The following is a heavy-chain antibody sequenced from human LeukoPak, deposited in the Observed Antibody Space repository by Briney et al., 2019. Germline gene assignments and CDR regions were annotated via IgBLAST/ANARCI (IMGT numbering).Heavy chain of an antibody. CDR2: IYYSGST. D-gene: IGHD2-2*01. Sequence: SETLSLTCTVSGGSISSYYWSWIRQPPGKGLELIGYIYYSGSTNYNPSLKSRVTISVDTSKNQFSLKLSSVTAADTAVYYCARAQPDPSWYFDLWGRGTLVTVSS. CDR3: ARAQPDPSWYFDL. J-gene: IGHJ2*01. CDR1: GGSISSYY. V-gene: IGHV4-59*01.